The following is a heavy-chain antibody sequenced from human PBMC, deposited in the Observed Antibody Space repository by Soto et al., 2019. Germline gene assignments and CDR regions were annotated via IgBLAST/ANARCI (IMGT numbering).Heavy chain of an antibody. J-gene: IGHJ6*02. V-gene: IGHV1-69*11. Sequence: QVQLVQSGTEVKKPGSSVKVSCKASGGTFSSSGFSWVRQAPGQGLEWMGMIVPSLDTTKYAQKFQARVTITADQFTSTAYMELSSLRSEDTAVYYCARFPQPRGTADPYDVDVWGQGTRVIVSS. CDR1: GGTFSSSG. CDR2: IVPSLDTT. D-gene: IGHD2-21*02. CDR3: ARFPQPRGTADPYDVDV.